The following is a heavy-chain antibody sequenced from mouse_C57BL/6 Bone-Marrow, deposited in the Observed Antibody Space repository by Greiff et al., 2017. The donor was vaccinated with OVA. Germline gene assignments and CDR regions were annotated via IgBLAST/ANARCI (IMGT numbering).Heavy chain of an antibody. Sequence: DVHLVESGGGLVQPGESLKLSCESNEYEFPSHDMSWVRKTPEKRLELVAAINSDGGSTYYPDTMERRFIISRDNTKKTLYLQMSSLRSEDTALYYCARFYDYDGDYYAMDYWGQGTSVTVSS. CDR3: ARFYDYDGDYYAMDY. CDR1: EYEFPSHD. CDR2: INSDGGST. J-gene: IGHJ4*01. V-gene: IGHV5-2*01. D-gene: IGHD2-4*01.